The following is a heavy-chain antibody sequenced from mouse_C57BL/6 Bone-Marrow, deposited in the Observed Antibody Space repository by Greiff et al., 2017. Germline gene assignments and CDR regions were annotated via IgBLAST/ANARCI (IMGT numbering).Heavy chain of an antibody. D-gene: IGHD1-1*01. J-gene: IGHJ3*01. CDR2: SRNKANDYTT. CDR3: ARDAYGSAFAY. V-gene: IGHV7-1*01. Sequence: EVKLMESGGGLVQSGRSLRLSCATSGFTFSDFYMEWVRQAPGKGLEWIAASRNKANDYTTEYSASVKGRFIVSRDTSQSILYLQMNALRAEDTAIYYCARDAYGSAFAYWGQGTLVTVSA. CDR1: GFTFSDFY.